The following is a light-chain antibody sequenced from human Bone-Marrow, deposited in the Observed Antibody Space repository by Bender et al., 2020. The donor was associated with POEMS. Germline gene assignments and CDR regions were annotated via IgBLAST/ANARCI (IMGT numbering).Light chain of an antibody. V-gene: IGLV2-14*02. Sequence: QSVLTQPASVSGSPGQSITISCTGSSTDVGSYNLVSWYQQHPGTAPKLMIYDVTNRPSGVFDRFSGSKSGNTASLTISGLQAEDEADYHCSSFTSSSTQVFGTGTKVTVL. CDR2: DVT. CDR1: STDVGSYNL. J-gene: IGLJ1*01. CDR3: SSFTSSSTQV.